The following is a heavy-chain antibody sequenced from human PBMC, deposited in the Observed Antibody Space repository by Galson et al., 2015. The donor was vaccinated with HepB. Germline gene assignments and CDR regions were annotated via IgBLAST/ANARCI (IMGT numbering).Heavy chain of an antibody. CDR1: GFTFSSYW. CDR2: INSDGSST. Sequence: SLRLSCAASGFTFSSYWMHWVRQAPGKGLVWVSRINSDGSSTSYADSVKGRFTISRDNAKNTLYLQMNSLRAEDTAVYYCARFTTRDPDYYDRSGYYYTYYYGMDVWGQGTTVTVSS. J-gene: IGHJ6*02. D-gene: IGHD3-22*01. V-gene: IGHV3-74*01. CDR3: ARFTTRDPDYYDRSGYYYTYYYGMDV.